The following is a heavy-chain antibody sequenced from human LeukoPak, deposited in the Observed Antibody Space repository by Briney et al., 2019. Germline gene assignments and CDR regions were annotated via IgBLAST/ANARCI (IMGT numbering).Heavy chain of an antibody. V-gene: IGHV3-21*01. Sequence: GGSLRLSCAASGFTFSSCSMNWVRQAPGKGLEWVSSISSSSSYIYYADSVKGRFTISRDNAKNSLYLQMNSLRAEDTAVYYCARVMGYSGYVELDYWGQGTLVTVSS. CDR1: GFTFSSCS. D-gene: IGHD5-12*01. CDR2: ISSSSSYI. CDR3: ARVMGYSGYVELDY. J-gene: IGHJ4*02.